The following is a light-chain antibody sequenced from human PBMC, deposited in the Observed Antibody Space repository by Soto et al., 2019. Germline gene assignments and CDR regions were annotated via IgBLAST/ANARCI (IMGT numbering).Light chain of an antibody. CDR1: SSNIGGNS. CDR3: GSWDTSLSAYV. Sequence: QSVLTQPPSVSAAPGQKVTISCSGSSSNIGGNSVSWYQQLPGTAPKLLIYDDNKRPSGIPDRFSGSKSGTSATLGITGFQTAEDADYYCGSWDTSLSAYVFGTGTKVTV. CDR2: DDN. J-gene: IGLJ1*01. V-gene: IGLV1-51*01.